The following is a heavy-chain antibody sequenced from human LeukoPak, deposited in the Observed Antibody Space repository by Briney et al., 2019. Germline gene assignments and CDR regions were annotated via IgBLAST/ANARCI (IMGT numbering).Heavy chain of an antibody. CDR2: IYSGGST. J-gene: IGHJ4*02. Sequence: GGSLRLSCAASGFTVSSNYMSWVRQAPGKGLEWVSVIYSGGSTYYADSVKGRFTISRDNSKNTLYLQMNSLRAEDTAVYYCASRLGYYYDSSGYYDYWGQGTLVTVS. D-gene: IGHD3-22*01. CDR1: GFTVSSNY. CDR3: ASRLGYYYDSSGYYDY. V-gene: IGHV3-66*01.